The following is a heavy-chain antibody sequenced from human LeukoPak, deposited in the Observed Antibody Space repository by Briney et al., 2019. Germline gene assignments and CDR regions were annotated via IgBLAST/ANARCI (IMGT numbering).Heavy chain of an antibody. J-gene: IGHJ4*01. Sequence: GGSLRLSCAAAGFAFSSLAMGWVRQAPGKGLEWVSVISDSGSITYYADSVKGRFTISRENSKAALYLQMHSLIAEDTAMYYCARAVYYSNYWGYWGKGTLVTVSS. CDR3: ARAVYYSNYWGY. D-gene: IGHD4-11*01. CDR1: GFAFSSLA. V-gene: IGHV3-23*01. CDR2: ISDSGSIT.